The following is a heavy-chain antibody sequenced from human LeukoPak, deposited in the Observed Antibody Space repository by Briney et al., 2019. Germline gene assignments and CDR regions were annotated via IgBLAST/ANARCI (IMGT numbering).Heavy chain of an antibody. CDR1: GYTFTSYA. Sequence: ASVKVSCKTSGYTFTSYAMHWVRQAPGQRLEWMGWINAGNGNTKYSQKFQGRVTITRDTSTSTAYMELSSLRSEDTAVYYCARDEEQQLVRYYFDYWGQGTLVTVSS. J-gene: IGHJ4*02. V-gene: IGHV1-3*01. CDR2: INAGNGNT. CDR3: ARDEEQQLVRYYFDY. D-gene: IGHD6-13*01.